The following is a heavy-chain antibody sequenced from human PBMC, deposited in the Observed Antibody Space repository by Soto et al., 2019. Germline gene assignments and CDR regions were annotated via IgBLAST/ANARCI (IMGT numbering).Heavy chain of an antibody. D-gene: IGHD3-3*01. J-gene: IGHJ6*02. V-gene: IGHV5-10-1*01. CDR1: GYSFTSYW. CDR2: IDPSDSYT. Sequence: HGESLKISCKGSGYSFTSYWISWVRQMPGKGLEWMGRIDPSDSYTNYSPSFQGHVTISADKSISTAYLQWSSLKASDTAMYYCARDPGRGYDFWSGYSYYYYGMDVWGQGTTVTVYS. CDR3: ARDPGRGYDFWSGYSYYYYGMDV.